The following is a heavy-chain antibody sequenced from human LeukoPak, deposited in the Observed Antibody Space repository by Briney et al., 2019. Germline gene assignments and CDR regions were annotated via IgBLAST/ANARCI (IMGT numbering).Heavy chain of an antibody. J-gene: IGHJ3*02. V-gene: IGHV3-21*01. CDR2: ISSSSSYI. Sequence: GRSLRLSCAASGFTFSSYSMNWVRQAPGKGLEWVSSISSSSSYIYYADSVKGRFTISRDNAKNSLYLQMNSLRAEDTAVYYCARDPGSDNPDDAFDIWGQGAMVTVSS. D-gene: IGHD1-1*01. CDR3: ARDPGSDNPDDAFDI. CDR1: GFTFSSYS.